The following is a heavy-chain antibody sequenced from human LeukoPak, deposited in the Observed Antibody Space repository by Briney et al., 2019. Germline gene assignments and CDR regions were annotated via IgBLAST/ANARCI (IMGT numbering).Heavy chain of an antibody. J-gene: IGHJ3*02. CDR3: ARGAFDI. CDR2: INGDGSSI. CDR1: GFTLSSYW. V-gene: IGHV3-74*01. Sequence: GGSLRLSCAASGFTLSSYWMHWVRQAPGKGLVWVSRINGDGSSIAYADSVKGRFTISRDNAKNTLYLQMNSLRAEDTAVYYCARGAFDIWGQGTMVIVSS.